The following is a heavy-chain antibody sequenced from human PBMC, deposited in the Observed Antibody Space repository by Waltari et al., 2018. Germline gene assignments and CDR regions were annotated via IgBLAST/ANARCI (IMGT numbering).Heavy chain of an antibody. V-gene: IGHV4-34*01. CDR1: GGSFSGYY. D-gene: IGHD3-9*01. CDR2: INHSGST. J-gene: IGHJ4*02. CDR3: ARLQKDLRYFDWFPTMRFDY. Sequence: QVQLQQWGAGLLTPSETLSLTCAVYGGSFSGYYWIWIRQPQGKGLGWIGEINHSGSTNYNPSLKSRVTISVDTSKNQFSLKLSSVTAAETAVYYCARLQKDLRYFDWFPTMRFDYWGQGTLVTVSS.